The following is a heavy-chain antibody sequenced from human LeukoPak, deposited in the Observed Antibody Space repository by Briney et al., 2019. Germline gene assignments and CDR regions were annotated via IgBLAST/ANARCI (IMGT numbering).Heavy chain of an antibody. V-gene: IGHV3-30*03. CDR1: GFTFSSYF. CDR3: ARGLTDGMGYYMDV. CDR2: ISYDERSK. Sequence: PGGSLRLSCAASGFTFSSYFLHWVRQAPGKGLEWVAIISYDERSKDYADSVKGRFTISRDNSENTLYLQMDSLRVEDTAVYYCARGLTDGMGYYMDVWGKGTSVTVSS. D-gene: IGHD2-8*02. J-gene: IGHJ6*03.